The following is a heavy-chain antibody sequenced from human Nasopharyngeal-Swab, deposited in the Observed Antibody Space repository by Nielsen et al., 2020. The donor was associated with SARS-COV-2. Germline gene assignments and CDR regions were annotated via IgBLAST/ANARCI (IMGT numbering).Heavy chain of an antibody. J-gene: IGHJ5*02. CDR3: AKDLGIAVAGTGHDL. D-gene: IGHD6-19*01. CDR2: ISWNSGRI. CDR1: GFIFSNYA. Sequence: SLKISCAASGFIFSNYAMHWVRQAPGKGLEWVSGISWNSGRIGYADSVKGRFTISRDNAKNSLFLQMNSLRAEDTALYYCAKDLGIAVAGTGHDLWGQGTLVTVSS. V-gene: IGHV3-9*01.